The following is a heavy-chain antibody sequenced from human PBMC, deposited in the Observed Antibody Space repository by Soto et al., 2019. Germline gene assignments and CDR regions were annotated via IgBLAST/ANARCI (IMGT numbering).Heavy chain of an antibody. J-gene: IGHJ6*02. Sequence: EVQLVESGGGLVQPGVSLRLSCAASGFTFSSYWMSWVRQAPGKGLAWVANIKQDGSETYYVDSVKGRFTISRDNAKNSLYLQMNILRAGDTDVYYCAREDLGDLWSGGMDVWCQGTTVTVSS. CDR1: GFTFSSYW. CDR3: AREDLGDLWSGGMDV. V-gene: IGHV3-7*03. CDR2: IKQDGSET. D-gene: IGHD3-3*01.